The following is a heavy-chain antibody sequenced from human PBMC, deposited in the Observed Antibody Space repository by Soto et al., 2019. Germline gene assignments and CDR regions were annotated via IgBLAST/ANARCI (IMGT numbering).Heavy chain of an antibody. CDR2: IYYSGST. Sequence: QVQLQESGPGLVKPSQTLSLTCTVSGGSVSSGGYYWSWIRQLPGKGLEWIGYIYYSGSTYSNPSLKSRATISLDTPKNQYSLNLSSVTAADTAVYYWAGGDALGSIFACWGQGTPVTVSS. J-gene: IGHJ4*02. CDR1: GGSVSSGGYY. V-gene: IGHV4-31*03. D-gene: IGHD1-26*01. CDR3: AGGDALGSIFAC.